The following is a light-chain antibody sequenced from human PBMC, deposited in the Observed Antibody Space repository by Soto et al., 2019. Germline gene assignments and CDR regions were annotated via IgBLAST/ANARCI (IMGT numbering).Light chain of an antibody. CDR1: QSILYSSNNKNY. CDR2: WAS. V-gene: IGKV4-1*01. CDR3: QQYYATPVT. Sequence: DIVMTQSPDSLAVSLGERATVNCKSSQSILYSSNNKNYLAWYQQKPGQPPKLLIYWASTRESGVPDRFSGSGSDTDFTLTISSLQAEDVEVYYCQQYYATPVTFGGGTKVEI. J-gene: IGKJ4*01.